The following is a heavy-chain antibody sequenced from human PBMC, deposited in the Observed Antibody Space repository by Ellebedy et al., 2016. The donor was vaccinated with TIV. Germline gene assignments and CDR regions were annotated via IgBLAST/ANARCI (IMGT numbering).Heavy chain of an antibody. CDR3: ARQADYYTGSGTHWFDP. CDR2: IIPILGIA. Sequence: AASVKVSCKASGGTFSSYPISWVRQAPGQGLEWMGRIIPILGIANYAQKFQGRVTITADKSTSIAYMELSSLTSEDTAVYYCARQADYYTGSGTHWFDPWGQGTLVTVSS. CDR1: GGTFSSYP. V-gene: IGHV1-69*02. J-gene: IGHJ5*02. D-gene: IGHD3-10*01.